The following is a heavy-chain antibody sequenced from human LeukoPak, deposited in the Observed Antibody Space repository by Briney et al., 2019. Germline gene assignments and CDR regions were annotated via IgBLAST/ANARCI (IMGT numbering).Heavy chain of an antibody. V-gene: IGHV1-8*02. D-gene: IGHD5-24*01. CDR3: ARGRLRWLQLNY. J-gene: IGHJ4*02. Sequence: ASVKVSCKASGYTFTSYYMHWVRQATGQGLEWMGWMNPNSGNTGYAQKFQGRVTMTRNTSISTAYMELSSLRSEDTAVYYCARGRLRWLQLNYWGQGTLVTVSS. CDR1: GYTFTSYY. CDR2: MNPNSGNT.